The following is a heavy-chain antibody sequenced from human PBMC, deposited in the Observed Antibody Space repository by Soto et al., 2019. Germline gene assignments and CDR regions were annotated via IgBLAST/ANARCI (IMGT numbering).Heavy chain of an antibody. CDR2: TYYRSKWYD. J-gene: IGHJ4*02. V-gene: IGHV6-1*01. CDR3: ARDPMALSAHFDY. Sequence: SQTLSLTCAISGDSVSSNSGTWNWIRQSPSRGLEWLGRTYYRSKWYDEYAVSVRSRISINPDTSKNQFSLHLNSVTPEDTAVYFCARDPMALSAHFDYWGQGTLVTVSS. CDR1: GDSVSSNSGT.